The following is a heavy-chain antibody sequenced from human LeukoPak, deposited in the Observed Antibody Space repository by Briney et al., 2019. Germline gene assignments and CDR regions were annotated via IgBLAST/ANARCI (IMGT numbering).Heavy chain of an antibody. J-gene: IGHJ6*03. CDR3: ASSFLYYMDV. CDR1: GGSISSYY. Sequence: PSETLSLTCTVSGGSISSYYWSWIRQPPGKGLEWIGYIYYSGSTNYNPSLKSRVTISVDTSKNQFSLKLSSVTAVDTAAYYCASSFLYYMDVWGKGTTVTVSS. CDR2: IYYSGST. V-gene: IGHV4-59*01.